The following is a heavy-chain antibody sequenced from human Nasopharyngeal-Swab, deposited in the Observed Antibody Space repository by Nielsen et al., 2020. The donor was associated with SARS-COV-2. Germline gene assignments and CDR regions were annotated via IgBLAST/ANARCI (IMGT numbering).Heavy chain of an antibody. CDR3: ARGHQYQLLFHYYYYMDV. V-gene: IGHV1-8*01. CDR2: MNPNSGNT. Sequence: SVNVSCKASGYTFTSYDINWVRQATGQGLEWMGWMNPNSGNTGYAQKFQGRVTMTRNTSISTAYMELSSLRSEDTAVYYCARGHQYQLLFHYYYYMDVWGKGTTVTVSS. J-gene: IGHJ6*03. CDR1: GYTFTSYD. D-gene: IGHD2-2*01.